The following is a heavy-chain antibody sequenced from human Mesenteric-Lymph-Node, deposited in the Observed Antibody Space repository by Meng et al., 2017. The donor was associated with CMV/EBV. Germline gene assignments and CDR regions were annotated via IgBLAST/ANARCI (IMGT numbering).Heavy chain of an antibody. D-gene: IGHD3-22*01. CDR2: INNDGSRI. CDR3: AREGYYYDSSGYYTLDY. J-gene: IGHJ4*02. V-gene: IGHV3-74*01. Sequence: GESLKISCAASGFTFTFYWIHWVRQAPGKGLVWVSRINNDGSRINYADSVKGRFTISKDNAKNTLYLQMNSLRAEDTAVYYCAREGYYYDSSGYYTLDYWGQGTLVTVSS. CDR1: GFTFTFYW.